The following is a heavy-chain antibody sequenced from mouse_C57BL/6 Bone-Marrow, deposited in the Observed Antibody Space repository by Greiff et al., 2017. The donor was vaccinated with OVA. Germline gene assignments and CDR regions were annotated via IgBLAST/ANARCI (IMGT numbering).Heavy chain of an antibody. D-gene: IGHD1-1*01. CDR1: GYTFTSYW. CDR3: AKEGIYGSSHWYFDV. CDR2: IHPNSGST. V-gene: IGHV1-64*01. Sequence: QVQLQQPGAELVKPGASVKLPCKASGYTFTSYWMHWVKQRPGQGLEWIGMIHPNSGSTNYNEKFKSKATLTVDKSSSTAYMQLSSLTSEDSAVYCCAKEGIYGSSHWYFDVWGTGTTVTVSS. J-gene: IGHJ1*03.